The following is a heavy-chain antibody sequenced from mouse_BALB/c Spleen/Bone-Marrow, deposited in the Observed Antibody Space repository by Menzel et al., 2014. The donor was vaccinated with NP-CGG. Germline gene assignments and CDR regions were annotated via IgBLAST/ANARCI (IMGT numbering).Heavy chain of an antibody. CDR3: ARREPSYRYFDV. J-gene: IGHJ1*01. V-gene: IGHV1S135*01. Sequence: EVQLQESGPELVKPGASVKVSCKASGYAFTSYNMYWVKQSHGKSLEWIGYIDPYNGATSYNQKFKGKATLTVDKSSSTAYMHLNSLTSEDSAVYYCARREPSYRYFDVWGAGTTVTVSS. CDR2: IDPYNGAT. CDR1: GYAFTSYN.